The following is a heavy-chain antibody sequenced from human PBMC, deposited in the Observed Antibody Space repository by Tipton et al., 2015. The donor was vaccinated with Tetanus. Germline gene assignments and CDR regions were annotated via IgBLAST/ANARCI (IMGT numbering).Heavy chain of an antibody. CDR2: ISAYNGNT. CDR1: GYTFTSYG. V-gene: IGHV1-18*01. CDR3: ARDVGRDYYDSSGYYMDV. D-gene: IGHD3-22*01. J-gene: IGHJ6*03. Sequence: QLVQSGAEVKKPGASVKVSCKASGYTFTSYGISWVRQAPGQGLEWMGRISAYNGNTNYAQKLQGRVTMTTDTSTSTAYMELRSLRSDDTAVYYCARDVGRDYYDSSGYYMDVWGKGTTVTVSS.